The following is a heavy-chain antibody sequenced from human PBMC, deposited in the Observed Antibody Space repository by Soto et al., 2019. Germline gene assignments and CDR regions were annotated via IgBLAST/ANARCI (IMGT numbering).Heavy chain of an antibody. CDR1: GGTFSSYA. J-gene: IGHJ6*02. V-gene: IGHV1-69*12. CDR2: IIPIFGTA. CDR3: ASPPVAATYYYRMDV. Sequence: QVQLVQSGAEVKKPGSSVKVSCKASGGTFSSYAISWVRQAPGQGLEWMGGIIPIFGTANYAQKFQGRVTMTADESTRTAYMELRSLRSEDTAVYYCASPPVAATYYYRMDVLGQGTTVTVS. D-gene: IGHD2-15*01.